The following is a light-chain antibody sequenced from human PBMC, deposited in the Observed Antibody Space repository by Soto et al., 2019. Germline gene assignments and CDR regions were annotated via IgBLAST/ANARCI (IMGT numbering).Light chain of an antibody. CDR1: RSNFGYNY. Sequence: QSVLTQPPSASGTPGQRVTISCSGSRSNFGYNYVCWYQQVPGTAPKLLIYKNYQRPSGVPDRFSGAKAGTSASLAISGLRSEDEAEYYCAAWDDSLSGLHVFGTGTKLTVL. CDR3: AAWDDSLSGLHV. J-gene: IGLJ1*01. CDR2: KNY. V-gene: IGLV1-47*01.